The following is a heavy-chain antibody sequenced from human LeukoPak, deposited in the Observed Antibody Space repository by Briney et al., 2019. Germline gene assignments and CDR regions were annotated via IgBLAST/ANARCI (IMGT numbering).Heavy chain of an antibody. CDR1: GFTFDDYA. J-gene: IGHJ6*02. V-gene: IGHV3-43*02. CDR3: AKDRITIFSYGMDV. Sequence: GGSLRLSCAASGFTFDDYAMRWVRHAPGKGLEWVSLISGDGGSTYYADSVKGRFTISRDNSKNPLYLQMNSLTTEDTALYYCAKDRITIFSYGMDVWGQGTTVTVSS. CDR2: ISGDGGST. D-gene: IGHD3-9*01.